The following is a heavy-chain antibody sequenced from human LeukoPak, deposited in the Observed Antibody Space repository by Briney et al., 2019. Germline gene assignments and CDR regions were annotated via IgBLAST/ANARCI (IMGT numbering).Heavy chain of an antibody. CDR3: AKERDTPNYYDGSGYLDH. J-gene: IGHJ4*02. D-gene: IGHD3-22*01. Sequence: GGTLRLSCAVSGFTFSSHGMNWVRQPPGKGLEWVSAISGSGGTTYYADSVKGRFTISRDNSKNTLYLQMNILRAEDTAVYYCAKERDTPNYYDGSGYLDHWGQGTLVTVSS. CDR2: ISGSGGTT. V-gene: IGHV3-23*01. CDR1: GFTFSSHG.